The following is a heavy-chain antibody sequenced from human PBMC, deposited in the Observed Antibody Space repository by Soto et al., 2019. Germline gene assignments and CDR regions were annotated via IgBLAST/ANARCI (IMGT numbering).Heavy chain of an antibody. J-gene: IGHJ4*02. D-gene: IGHD2-15*01. CDR3: ARDFWVCSRCSCYLTSSRY. Sequence: QVQLVESGGGVVQPGRSLRLSCAASGFTFSSYGMHWVRQAPGKGLEWVAVIWYDGSNKYYADSVKGRFTISRYNSKNTLYLQMNSLRAEDTAVYYCARDFWVCSRCSCYLTSSRYWGQGNLVTVSS. CDR1: GFTFSSYG. CDR2: IWYDGSNK. V-gene: IGHV3-33*01.